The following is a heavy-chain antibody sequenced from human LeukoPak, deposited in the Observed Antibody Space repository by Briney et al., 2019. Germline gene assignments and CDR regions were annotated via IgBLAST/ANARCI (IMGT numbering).Heavy chain of an antibody. CDR1: GFTFSNYE. CDR3: ARGWSV. V-gene: IGHV3-48*03. Sequence: GGSLILSCAASGFTFSNYEMNWVRQAPGKGLEWVSYIGSSGSTIYYADSVRGRFTSSRDNAKNSLYLQMNSLRAEDAALYYCARGWSVWGQGTLVTVSS. D-gene: IGHD3-3*01. J-gene: IGHJ4*02. CDR2: IGSSGSTI.